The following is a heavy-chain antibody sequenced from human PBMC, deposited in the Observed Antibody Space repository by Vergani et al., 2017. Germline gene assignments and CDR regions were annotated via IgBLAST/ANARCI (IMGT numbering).Heavy chain of an antibody. V-gene: IGHV7-4-1*02. D-gene: IGHD1-26*01. Sequence: QVQLVQSGSELKKPGASVKVSCKASGYTFTSYAMHWVRQAPGQGLEWMGWINTNTGNPTYAPGFTGRFFFSMDTSVSTAYLQISSLKTEDTAVYYGAGGGSYLAPLADYWGQGTLVTVSS. J-gene: IGHJ4*02. CDR1: GYTFTSYA. CDR2: INTNTGNP. CDR3: AGGGSYLAPLADY.